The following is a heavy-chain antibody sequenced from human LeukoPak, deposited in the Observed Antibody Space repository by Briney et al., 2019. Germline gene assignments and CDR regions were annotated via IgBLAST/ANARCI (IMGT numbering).Heavy chain of an antibody. CDR2: ISSSGSTI. D-gene: IGHD4-17*01. CDR3: ARSVLRYDAFDI. J-gene: IGHJ3*02. V-gene: IGHV3-48*03. Sequence: GGSLRLSCAASGFTFSSYEMNWVRQAPGKGLEWVSYISSSGSTIYYADSVKGRFTISRDNAKNSLYLQMNSLRAEDTAVYYCARSVLRYDAFDIWGQGTMVTVSS. CDR1: GFTFSSYE.